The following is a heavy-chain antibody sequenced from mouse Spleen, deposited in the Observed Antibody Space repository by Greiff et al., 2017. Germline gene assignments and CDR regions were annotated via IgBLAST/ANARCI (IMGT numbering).Heavy chain of an antibody. V-gene: IGHV5-6*01. Sequence: EVQLVESGGDLVKPGGSLKLSRAASGFTFSSYGMSWVRQTPDKRLEWVATISSGGSYTYYPDSVKGRFTISRDNAKNTLYLQMSSLKSEDTAMYYCARLLRYFDVWGTGTTVTVSS. D-gene: IGHD2-10*01. J-gene: IGHJ1*03. CDR3: ARLLRYFDV. CDR2: ISSGGSYT. CDR1: GFTFSSYG.